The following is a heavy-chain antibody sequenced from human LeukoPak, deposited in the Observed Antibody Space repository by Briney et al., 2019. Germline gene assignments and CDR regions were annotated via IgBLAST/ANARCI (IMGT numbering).Heavy chain of an antibody. CDR3: ARGGDGYNLYYFDY. D-gene: IGHD5-24*01. Sequence: ASVKVSCKASGYTFTSYDINWVRQATGQGLEWMGWMNPNSGNTGYAQKFQGRVTMTRNTSISTAYMELSSLRSEDTAAYYCARGGDGYNLYYFDYWGQGTLVTVSS. J-gene: IGHJ4*02. V-gene: IGHV1-8*01. CDR1: GYTFTSYD. CDR2: MNPNSGNT.